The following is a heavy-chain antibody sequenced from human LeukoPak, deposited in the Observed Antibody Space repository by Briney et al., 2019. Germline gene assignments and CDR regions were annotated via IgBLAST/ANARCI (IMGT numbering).Heavy chain of an antibody. CDR1: GFNFSNYA. CDR2: ISGSAGTT. Sequence: GGSLRLSCAASGFNFSNYAMTWVRQTPGKGLQWVSAISGSAGTTSYADSVKGRFTISRDNAKNSLYLQMNSLRAEDTAVYYCARERAGPNDYWGQGTLVTDSS. J-gene: IGHJ4*02. V-gene: IGHV3-23*01. CDR3: ARERAGPNDY.